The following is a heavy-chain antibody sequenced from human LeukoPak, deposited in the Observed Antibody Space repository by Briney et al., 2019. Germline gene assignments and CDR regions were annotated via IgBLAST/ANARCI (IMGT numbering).Heavy chain of an antibody. CDR2: IYSGDNT. CDR1: GFTFSNYA. V-gene: IGHV3-66*01. Sequence: GGSLRLSCAASGFTFSNYAMSWVRQAPGKGLEWVSVIYSGDNTYYVDSVKGRFTISRDSSKNTLYLQMNSLRAEDTAVYYCARDYYDILTANRQTKSSYFDYWGQGTLVTVSS. CDR3: ARDYYDILTANRQTKSSYFDY. D-gene: IGHD3-9*01. J-gene: IGHJ4*02.